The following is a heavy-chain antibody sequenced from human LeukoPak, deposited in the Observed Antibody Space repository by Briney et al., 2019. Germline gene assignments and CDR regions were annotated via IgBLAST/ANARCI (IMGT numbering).Heavy chain of an antibody. Sequence: GGSLRLSCAASGFTFTNYAMSWVRQAPGKGLEWVSFISASGGSTNYAHSVKGRFTISRDNPKNALYLQMDSLRVEDTAVYSCASHYYDSTGYRRDAFDIWGQGTLVTVS. J-gene: IGHJ3*02. CDR3: ASHYYDSTGYRRDAFDI. CDR2: ISASGGST. V-gene: IGHV3-23*01. CDR1: GFTFTNYA. D-gene: IGHD3-22*01.